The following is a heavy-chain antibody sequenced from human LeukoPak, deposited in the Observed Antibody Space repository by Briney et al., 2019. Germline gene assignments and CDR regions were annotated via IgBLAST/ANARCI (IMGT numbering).Heavy chain of an antibody. V-gene: IGHV3-30*18. D-gene: IGHD3-22*01. CDR2: ISYDGSNK. CDR3: AKEALNYYDSSGYYDY. Sequence: PGGSLRLSCAASGFTFSSYGMHWVRQAPGKGLEWVAVISYDGSNKYYADSVKGRFTISRDNSKNTLYLQMNSLRAKDTAVYYCAKEALNYYDSSGYYDYWGQGHLVTVCS. J-gene: IGHJ4*02. CDR1: GFTFSSYG.